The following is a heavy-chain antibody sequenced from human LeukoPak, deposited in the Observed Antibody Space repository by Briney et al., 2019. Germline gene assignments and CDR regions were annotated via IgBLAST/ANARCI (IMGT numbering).Heavy chain of an antibody. V-gene: IGHV4-59*01. CDR2: IYYSGST. CDR1: GGSISSYY. Sequence: TSEALSLTCTVSGGSISSYYWSWIRQPPGKGLEWIGYIYYSGSTNYNPSLKSRVTISVDTSKHQFSLKLSSVTAADTAVYYCARSFWDLTFDYWGQGTLVTVSS. D-gene: IGHD1-26*01. CDR3: ARSFWDLTFDY. J-gene: IGHJ4*02.